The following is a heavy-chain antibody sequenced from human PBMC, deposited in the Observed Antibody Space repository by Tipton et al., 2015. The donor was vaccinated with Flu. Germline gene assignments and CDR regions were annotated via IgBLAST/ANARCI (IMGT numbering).Heavy chain of an antibody. CDR3: ARDRGSYNIHLEYHYYYGMDV. CDR2: ISGYNGDT. V-gene: IGHV1-18*01. D-gene: IGHD1-26*01. Sequence: QLVQSGVEVKKPGASVKVSCKASGYTFTNFGITWVRQAPGQGLEWMGWISGYNGDTNYAEKLQGRVTMTTDASTHTAYMELRSLKSDDTAMCYCARDRGSYNIHLEYHYYYGMDVWGQGTTVTVSS. CDR1: GYTFTNFG. J-gene: IGHJ6*02.